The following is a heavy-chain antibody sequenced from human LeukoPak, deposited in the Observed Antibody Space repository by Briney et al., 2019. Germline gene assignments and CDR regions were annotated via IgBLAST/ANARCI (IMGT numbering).Heavy chain of an antibody. J-gene: IGHJ5*02. V-gene: IGHV4-38-2*02. CDR1: GYSISSGYY. Sequence: SETLSLTCTVSGYSISSGYYWGWIRQPPGKGLEWIGSIYHSGSTYYNPSLKSRVTISVGTSKNQFSLKLSSVTAADTAVYYCARTPVEGLYPTNWFDPWGQGTLVTVSS. CDR3: ARTPVEGLYPTNWFDP. CDR2: IYHSGST. D-gene: IGHD3-3*01.